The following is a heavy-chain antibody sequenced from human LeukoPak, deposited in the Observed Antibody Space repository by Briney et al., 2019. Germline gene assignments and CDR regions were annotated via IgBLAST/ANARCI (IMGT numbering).Heavy chain of an antibody. CDR3: AKSGGVIAARLPEWGYYYYGMDV. V-gene: IGHV3-21*04. CDR1: GFTFSSYS. CDR2: ISSSSSYI. Sequence: GGSLRLSCAASGFTFSSYSMNWVRQAPGKGLEWVSSISSSSSYIYYADSVKGRFTISRDNAKNSLYLQMNSLRAEDTAVYYCAKSGGVIAARLPEWGYYYYGMDVWGQGTTVTVSS. D-gene: IGHD6-6*01. J-gene: IGHJ6*02.